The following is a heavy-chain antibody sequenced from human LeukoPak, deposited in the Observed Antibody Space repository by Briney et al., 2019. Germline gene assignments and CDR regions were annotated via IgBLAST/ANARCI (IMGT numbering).Heavy chain of an antibody. V-gene: IGHV3-74*01. J-gene: IGHJ4*02. CDR3: ARDRGYFDN. Sequence: GGSLRLSCAASGFTLSSYWMHWVRQAPGKGLVWVSRINSDGSSTRYADSVKGRFTISRDNVQNSLYLQMNSLRAEDTAMYYCARDRGYFDNWGQGTLVTVSS. CDR1: GFTLSSYW. CDR2: INSDGSST.